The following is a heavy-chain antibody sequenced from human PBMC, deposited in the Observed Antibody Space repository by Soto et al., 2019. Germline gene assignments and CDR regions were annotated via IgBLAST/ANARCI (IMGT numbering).Heavy chain of an antibody. CDR3: ARGEDAFFYYGLGV. V-gene: IGHV4-34*01. Sequence: KTSETLSLTCAVYGGSFSGYYWSWIRQPPGKGLEWIGEINHSGSTNYNPSLKSRVTISVDTSKNQFSLKLSSVTAADTAVYYCARGEDAFFYYGLGVWGQGITVTVSS. CDR2: INHSGST. J-gene: IGHJ6*02. CDR1: GGSFSGYY.